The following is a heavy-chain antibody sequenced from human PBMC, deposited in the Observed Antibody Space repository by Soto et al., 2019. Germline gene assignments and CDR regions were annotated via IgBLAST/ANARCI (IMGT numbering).Heavy chain of an antibody. CDR2: VHPSGST. D-gene: IGHD3-3*01. CDR1: VGSFSRYY. J-gene: IGHJ4*02. Sequence: ESLSLTGTVAVGSFSRYYWSWIRQSPGKGLELIGYVHPSGSTNYNPPPKMRVTTSVDRPNNQSSLKPSSRTVADTAVTYSGRVLKFCSCHFDHWGRGTLGTLS. V-gene: IGHV4-4*08. CDR3: GRVLKFCSCHFDH.